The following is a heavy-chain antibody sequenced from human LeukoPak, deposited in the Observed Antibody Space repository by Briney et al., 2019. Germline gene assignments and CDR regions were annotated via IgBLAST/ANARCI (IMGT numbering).Heavy chain of an antibody. J-gene: IGHJ6*03. CDR3: ARGSPYDFWSGYMGKGYYYMDV. Sequence: GGSLRLSCAASGFTFSSYSMNWFRQAPGKGLEWVSSISSSSSYIYYADSVKGRFAISRDNAKNSLYLQMNSLRAEDTAVYYCARGSPYDFWSGYMGKGYYYMDVWGKGTTVTASS. CDR2: ISSSSSYI. D-gene: IGHD3-3*01. V-gene: IGHV3-21*01. CDR1: GFTFSSYS.